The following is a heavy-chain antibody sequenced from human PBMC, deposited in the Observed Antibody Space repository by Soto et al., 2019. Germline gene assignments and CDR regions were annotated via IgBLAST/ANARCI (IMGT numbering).Heavy chain of an antibody. CDR1: GFTFSDYY. J-gene: IGHJ6*02. Sequence: GGSLSLSCAASGFTFSDYYMSWIRQAPGKGLEWVSYISSSGSTIYYADSVKGRFTISRDNAKNSLYLQMNSLRAEDTAVYYCATPGAQTWYGMDVWGQGTTVTVSS. CDR3: ATPGAQTWYGMDV. D-gene: IGHD3-10*01. V-gene: IGHV3-11*01. CDR2: ISSSGSTI.